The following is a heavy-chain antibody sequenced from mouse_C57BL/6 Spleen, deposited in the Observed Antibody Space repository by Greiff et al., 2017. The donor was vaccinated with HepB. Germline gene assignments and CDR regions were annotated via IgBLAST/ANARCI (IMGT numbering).Heavy chain of an antibody. CDR1: GFTFSDYY. J-gene: IGHJ3*01. V-gene: IGHV5-16*01. D-gene: IGHD1-1*01. Sequence: EVKVVESEGGLVQPGSSMKLSCTASGFTFSDYYMAWVRQVPEKGLEWVANINYDGSSTYYLDSFKSRFIISRDNAKNILYLQMSSLKSEDTATYYCARAGDGSSLAWFAYWGQGTLVTVSA. CDR2: INYDGSST. CDR3: ARAGDGSSLAWFAY.